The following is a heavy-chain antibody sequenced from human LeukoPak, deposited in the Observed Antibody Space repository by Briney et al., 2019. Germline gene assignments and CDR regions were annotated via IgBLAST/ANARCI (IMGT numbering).Heavy chain of an antibody. V-gene: IGHV3-23*01. J-gene: IGHJ4*02. Sequence: GGSLRLSCAASGFAFSNYAMNWVRQAPGKGLEWVSSMSGSGDSTSYAASVKGRFTISRDNSKNTLFLQVNGLRAEDTAVYYCARRWEYDSWYFEYWGQGTLVTVSS. D-gene: IGHD6-6*01. CDR2: MSGSGDST. CDR1: GFAFSNYA. CDR3: ARRWEYDSWYFEY.